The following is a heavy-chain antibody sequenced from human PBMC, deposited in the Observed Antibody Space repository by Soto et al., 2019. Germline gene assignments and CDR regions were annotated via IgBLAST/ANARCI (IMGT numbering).Heavy chain of an antibody. Sequence: QITLKESGPTLVKPTQTLTLTCTFSGFSLSTSGVGVGWIRQPPGKALEWLALIYWDDDKRYSPSLKNRLTITKDTSKNQVVLTMSNMDPVDTATYYCAHRRDGGTYYWYFDLWGRGTLVTVSS. CDR1: GFSLSTSGVG. J-gene: IGHJ2*01. CDR3: AHRRDGGTYYWYFDL. D-gene: IGHD2-15*01. CDR2: IYWDDDK. V-gene: IGHV2-5*02.